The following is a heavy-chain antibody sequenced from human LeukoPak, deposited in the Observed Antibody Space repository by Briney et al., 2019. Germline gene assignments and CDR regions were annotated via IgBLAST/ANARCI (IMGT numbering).Heavy chain of an antibody. CDR3: AKDLGSNPGY. J-gene: IGHJ4*02. CDR1: GDSVTSDNW. D-gene: IGHD2-2*01. V-gene: IGHV4-4*02. CDR2: IHHSAGT. Sequence: KASETLSLTCTLSGDSVTSDNWWSWVRQPPGKGLEWIGEIHHSAGTNYNPSLRSRVTMSIDKSKDQFSLNLNSVTAADTALYFCAKDLGSNPGYWGQGTLVTVSS.